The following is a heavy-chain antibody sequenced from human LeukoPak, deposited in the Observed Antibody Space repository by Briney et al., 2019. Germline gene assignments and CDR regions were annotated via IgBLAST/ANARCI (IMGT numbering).Heavy chain of an antibody. CDR3: AKDLESLRYFDWLPDY. D-gene: IGHD3-9*01. CDR2: ISGSGGST. Sequence: PGGSLRLSCAASGFTFSSYAMSWVRQAPGKGLEWVSAISGSGGSTYYADSVKSRFTISRDNSKNTLYLQMNSLRAEDTAVYYCAKDLESLRYFDWLPDYWGQGTLVTVSS. J-gene: IGHJ4*02. CDR1: GFTFSSYA. V-gene: IGHV3-23*01.